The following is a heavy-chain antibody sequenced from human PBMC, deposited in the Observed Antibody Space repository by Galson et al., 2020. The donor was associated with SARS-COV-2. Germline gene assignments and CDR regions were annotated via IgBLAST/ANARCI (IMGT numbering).Heavy chain of an antibody. Sequence: GGSLRLSCAASGFTFSSYWMHWVRQAPGKGLVWVSRIYSEGSSTSYADSVKGRFTISGDDAKNTLYLHMSSLRAEDTSVYYCARGDMRNDDLDCWGQGTLVTVSS. CDR3: ARGDMRNDDLDC. D-gene: IGHD3-16*01. CDR2: IYSEGSST. CDR1: GFTFSSYW. J-gene: IGHJ4*02. V-gene: IGHV3-74*01.